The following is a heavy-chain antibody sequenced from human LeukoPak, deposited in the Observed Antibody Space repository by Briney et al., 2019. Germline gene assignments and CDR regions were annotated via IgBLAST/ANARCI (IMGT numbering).Heavy chain of an antibody. V-gene: IGHV4-38-2*02. J-gene: IGHJ4*02. CDR1: GYSISSGYY. CDR2: IYHSGST. Sequence: SETLYLTCTVSGYSISSGYYWGWTRQPPGKGLEWIGSIYHSGSTYYNPSLKSRVTISVDTSKNQFSLKLSSVTAADTAVYYCARDEGMIVSWGQGTLVTVSS. D-gene: IGHD3-22*01. CDR3: ARDEGMIVS.